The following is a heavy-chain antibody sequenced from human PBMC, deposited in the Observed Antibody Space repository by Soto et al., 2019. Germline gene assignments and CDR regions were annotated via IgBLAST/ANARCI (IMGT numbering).Heavy chain of an antibody. CDR3: VRDTYFSDSSSYTRCFDF. CDR2: SRNQANGYST. Sequence: EVQLVESGGGLVQPGGSLRLSCSVSGFTLSDHYIDWVRQAPGKGLECVGRSRNQANGYSTIYAASVKGRFTTSRDDSKNFLYLQMERLRTEDTAVYYCVRDTYFSDSSSYTRCFDFWGQGALVTGSS. CDR1: GFTLSDHY. V-gene: IGHV3-72*01. J-gene: IGHJ4*02. D-gene: IGHD3-22*01.